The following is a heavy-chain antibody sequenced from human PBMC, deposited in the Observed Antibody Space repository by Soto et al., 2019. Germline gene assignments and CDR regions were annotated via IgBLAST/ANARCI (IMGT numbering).Heavy chain of an antibody. Sequence: EVQLWESGGGLVQPGGSLRLSCAASGFPFSTSAMNWVRQAPGKGREWVTIISGTSDAAYYAESVKGRFTSSRDNSKNTLYLQMNSLRAEDTAVYYCGKYSGSYPVYNGMNVWGQGTPVTVSS. CDR1: GFPFSTSA. V-gene: IGHV3-23*01. D-gene: IGHD1-26*01. J-gene: IGHJ6*02. CDR3: GKYSGSYPVYNGMNV. CDR2: ISGTSDAA.